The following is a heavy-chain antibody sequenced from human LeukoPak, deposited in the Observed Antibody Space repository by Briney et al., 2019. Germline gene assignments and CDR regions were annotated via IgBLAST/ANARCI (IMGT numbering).Heavy chain of an antibody. CDR1: GGSISSYY. V-gene: IGHV4-59*08. D-gene: IGHD4-23*01. CDR2: IYYSGST. J-gene: IGHJ3*02. CDR3: AAYDYGGGFDI. Sequence: PSETLSLTCTVSGGSISSYYWSWIRQPPGKGLEWIGYIYYSGSTNYDPSLKSRVTISVATSKNQFSLKLSSVTAADMAVYYCAAYDYGGGFDIWGQGTMVTVSS.